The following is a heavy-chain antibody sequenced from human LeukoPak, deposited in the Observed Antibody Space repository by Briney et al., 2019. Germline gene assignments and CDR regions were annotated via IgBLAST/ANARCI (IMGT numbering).Heavy chain of an antibody. CDR2: IYYSGST. J-gene: IGHJ6*03. D-gene: IGHD4-11*01. Sequence: SETLSLTCTVSGGSISSSSYYWGWIRQPPGKGLEWIGSIYYSGSTYYNPSPKSRVTISVDTSKNQFSLKLSSVTAADTAVYYCARAYSALYYYYMDVWGKGTTVTVSS. CDR3: ARAYSALYYYYMDV. CDR1: GGSISSSSYY. V-gene: IGHV4-39*07.